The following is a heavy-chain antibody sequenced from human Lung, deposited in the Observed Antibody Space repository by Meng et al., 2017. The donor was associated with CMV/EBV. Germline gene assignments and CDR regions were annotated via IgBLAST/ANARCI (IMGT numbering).Heavy chain of an antibody. J-gene: IGHJ5*02. CDR3: ARTNYGDYNWFDP. V-gene: IGHV4-31*03. CDR1: GGSISSGGFY. CDR2: IYYSGST. D-gene: IGHD4-17*01. Sequence: QVQLQEAGPRLVKPSQTLSLTCTVSGGSISSGGFYWSWIRQHPGKGLEWIGYIYYSGSTYYNPSLRSRVAISIDTSKNQFSLKLTSVTAADTAVYFCARTNYGDYNWFDPWGQGTLVTVSS.